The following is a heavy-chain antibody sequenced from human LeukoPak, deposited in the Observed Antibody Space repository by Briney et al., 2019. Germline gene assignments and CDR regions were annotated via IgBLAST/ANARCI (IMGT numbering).Heavy chain of an antibody. Sequence: GGSLRLSCAASGFTFSNYNMDWVRQAPGKGLEWVSCISISSNYIYYPDSVKGRFTISRDNAKNSLYLQMNSLRAEDTAVYYCARDGGGGLDYWGQGTLVTVSS. V-gene: IGHV3-21*01. J-gene: IGHJ4*02. D-gene: IGHD2-15*01. CDR1: GFTFSNYN. CDR3: ARDGGGGLDY. CDR2: ISISSNYI.